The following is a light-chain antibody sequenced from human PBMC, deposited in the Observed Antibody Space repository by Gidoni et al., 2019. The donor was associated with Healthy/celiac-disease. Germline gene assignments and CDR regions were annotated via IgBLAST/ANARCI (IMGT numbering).Light chain of an antibody. CDR3: QQYDNPLYT. CDR2: DAS. J-gene: IGKJ2*01. CDR1: QDISNY. Sequence: DIQMTQSPSSLSASVGDRVTITCQASQDISNYLNWYQQKPGKAPKLLIYDASNLETGVPSRFSGSGSGTDFTFTISSLQPEDIATYYCQQYDNPLYTFXQXTKLXIK. V-gene: IGKV1-33*01.